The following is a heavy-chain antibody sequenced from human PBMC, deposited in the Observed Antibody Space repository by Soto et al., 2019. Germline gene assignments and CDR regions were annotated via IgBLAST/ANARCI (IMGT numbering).Heavy chain of an antibody. Sequence: GASVKVSWKASGGTLSSYVISWVRQSPGQGLEWMGGIIPIFGTTTYGEKFQGRVTITADESTSTTYMELSSLKSEDTAVYYCARDPRQDCSGETCYYSWGQGPLVTVSS. CDR3: ARDPRQDCSGETCYYS. J-gene: IGHJ4*02. V-gene: IGHV1-69*13. D-gene: IGHD2-15*01. CDR2: IIPIFGTT. CDR1: GGTLSSYV.